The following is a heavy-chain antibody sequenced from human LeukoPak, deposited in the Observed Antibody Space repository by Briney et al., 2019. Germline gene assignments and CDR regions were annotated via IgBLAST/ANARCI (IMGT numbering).Heavy chain of an antibody. CDR2: ISTNSDTV. V-gene: IGHV3-48*01. D-gene: IGHD1-26*01. Sequence: GGSLRLSCAASGFTVSSSYMSWVRQAPGKGLEWVSYISTNSDTVLYADSVKGRFTISRDNAKNSLYLQMNSLRAEDTAVYYCAIEQWELKYWGQGTLVTVSS. CDR3: AIEQWELKY. CDR1: GFTVSSSY. J-gene: IGHJ4*02.